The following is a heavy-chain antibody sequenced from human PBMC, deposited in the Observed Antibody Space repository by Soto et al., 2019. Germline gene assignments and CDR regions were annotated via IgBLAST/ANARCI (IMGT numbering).Heavy chain of an antibody. Sequence: EVQLLESGGGWVQPGGSLRLSCAASGFTFSSYAMNWVRQAPGKGLEWVSSIIGGGGSTYYADSVKGRFTISRDNSKNMVYLQMNSLRDEDTAVYFCAKDCSGGECHRGQGTLVTLSS. CDR3: AKDCSGGECH. J-gene: IGHJ4*02. D-gene: IGHD2-15*01. V-gene: IGHV3-23*01. CDR2: IIGGGGST. CDR1: GFTFSSYA.